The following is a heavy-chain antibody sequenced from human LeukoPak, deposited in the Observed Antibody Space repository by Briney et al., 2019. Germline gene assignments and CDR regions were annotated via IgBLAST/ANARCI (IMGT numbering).Heavy chain of an antibody. CDR2: INHSGST. D-gene: IGHD6-13*01. CDR3: ARLGLDWYSSSWPGTSWFDP. V-gene: IGHV4-34*01. CDR1: GGSFSGYY. Sequence: SETLSLTCAVYGGSFSGYYWSWIRQPPGKGLEWIGEINHSGSTNYNPSLKSRVTISVDTAKNQFSLKLSSVAAADTAVYYCARLGLDWYSSSWPGTSWFDPWGQGTLVTVSS. J-gene: IGHJ5*02.